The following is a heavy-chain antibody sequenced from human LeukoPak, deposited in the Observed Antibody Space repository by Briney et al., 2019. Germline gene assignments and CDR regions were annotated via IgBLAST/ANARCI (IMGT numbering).Heavy chain of an antibody. D-gene: IGHD5-18*01. Sequence: SVKVSCKASGGTFSSYAISWVRQAPGQGLEWMGGIIPIFGTANYAQKFQGRVTITADEPTSTAYMELSSLRSEDTAVYYCATHLRGNIQLWFQYWGQGTLVTVSS. CDR1: GGTFSSYA. CDR2: IIPIFGTA. CDR3: ATHLRGNIQLWFQY. J-gene: IGHJ4*02. V-gene: IGHV1-69*13.